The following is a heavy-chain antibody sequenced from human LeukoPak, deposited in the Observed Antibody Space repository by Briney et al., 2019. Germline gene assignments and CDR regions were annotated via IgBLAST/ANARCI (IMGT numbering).Heavy chain of an antibody. CDR1: NYSVRSDLH. D-gene: IGHD3-10*01. CDR2: IYQSGHA. J-gene: IGHJ4*02. CDR3: ASLRFGDSYFDF. V-gene: IGHV4-38-2*02. Sequence: PSETLSLTCKVSNYSVRSDLHWSWIRQSPGSGLEWIASIYQSGHAYYSPSLKSRVLISFDTSKKELSLKINSVTATDTALYYCASLRFGDSYFDFWGQGTQVTVSS.